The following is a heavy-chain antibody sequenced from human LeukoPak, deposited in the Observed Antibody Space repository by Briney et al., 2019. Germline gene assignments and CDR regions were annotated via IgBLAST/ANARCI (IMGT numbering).Heavy chain of an antibody. Sequence: GGSLRLSCAASGFTFSSYSMHWVRQAPGKGLEWVAVVSYDGKKRFYADSVKGRFTISRDNSKNTVDLQMNSLRAEDMAVYYCARDWGYDSGTYCVYWGQGTLVTVSS. J-gene: IGHJ4*02. CDR2: VSYDGKKR. V-gene: IGHV3-30*04. CDR3: ARDWGYDSGTYCVY. CDR1: GFTFSSYS. D-gene: IGHD3-10*01.